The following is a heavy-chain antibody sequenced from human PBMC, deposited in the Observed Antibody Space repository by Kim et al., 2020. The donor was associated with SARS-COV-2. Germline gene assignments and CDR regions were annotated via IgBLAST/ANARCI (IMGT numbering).Heavy chain of an antibody. CDR2: ISAYNGNT. Sequence: ASVKVSCKASGYTFTSYGISWVRQAPGQGLEWMGWISAYNGNTNYAQKLQGRVTMTTDTSTSTAYMELRSLRSDDTAVYYCARVVGYDFWSGYPPHYYYYMDVWGQGTTVTVSS. CDR1: GYTFTSYG. J-gene: IGHJ6*03. V-gene: IGHV1-18*01. CDR3: ARVVGYDFWSGYPPHYYYYMDV. D-gene: IGHD3-3*01.